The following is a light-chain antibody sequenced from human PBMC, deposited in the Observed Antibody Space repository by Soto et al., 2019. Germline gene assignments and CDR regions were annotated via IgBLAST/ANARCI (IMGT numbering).Light chain of an antibody. CDR1: SSDVGSYNL. CDR3: CSYAVSSTSVV. V-gene: IGLV2-23*02. CDR2: EVS. J-gene: IGLJ2*01. Sequence: QSVLTQPASVSGSPGQSITISCTGTSSDVGSYNLVSWYQQHPGKAPKLMIYEVSKRPSGVSNRFSGSKSGNTASLTISGLQAEDEADYYCCSYAVSSTSVVFGGGTKVTVL.